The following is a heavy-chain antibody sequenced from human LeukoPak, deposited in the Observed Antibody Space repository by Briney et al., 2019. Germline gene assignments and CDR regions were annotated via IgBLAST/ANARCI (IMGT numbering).Heavy chain of an antibody. V-gene: IGHV3-33*01. CDR1: GFILTTYG. CDR3: ARDLAALGYHYGIDV. Sequence: GGSLRLSCATSGFILTTYGMHWVRQAPGKGLEWVAVMWSQGSNKYYADSVKGRFTISRDKSNNTLFLQMNSLRVEDTAVYYCARDLAALGYHYGIDVWGQGTTVTVSS. D-gene: IGHD6-25*01. CDR2: MWSQGSNK. J-gene: IGHJ6*02.